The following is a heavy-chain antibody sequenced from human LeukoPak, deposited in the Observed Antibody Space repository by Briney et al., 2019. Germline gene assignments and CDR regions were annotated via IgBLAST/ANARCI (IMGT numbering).Heavy chain of an antibody. J-gene: IGHJ4*02. CDR3: ARDSGVSTPLDH. Sequence: GGSLRLSCQASGFTFSDYWIHWVRQAPGKGLVWVSRITHGGDSAEYAGSVEGRFTTSRDNAKNTVYLQLNSLRAEDTAVYYCARDSGVSTPLDHWGQGALVTGSS. V-gene: IGHV3-74*03. CDR1: GFTFSDYW. D-gene: IGHD2/OR15-2a*01. CDR2: ITHGGDSA.